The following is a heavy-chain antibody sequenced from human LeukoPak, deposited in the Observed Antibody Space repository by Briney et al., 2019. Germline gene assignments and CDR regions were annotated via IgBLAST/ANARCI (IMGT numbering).Heavy chain of an antibody. V-gene: IGHV3-48*03. D-gene: IGHD4-17*01. J-gene: IGHJ4*02. CDR2: ISSSGSTI. CDR1: GFTFSSCE. Sequence: GGSLRLSCAASGFTFSSCEMNWVRQAPGKGLEWVSYISSSGSTIYYADSVKGRFTISRDNAKNSLYLQMNSLRAEDTAVYYCARRLRRNYFDYWGQGTLVTVSS. CDR3: ARRLRRNYFDY.